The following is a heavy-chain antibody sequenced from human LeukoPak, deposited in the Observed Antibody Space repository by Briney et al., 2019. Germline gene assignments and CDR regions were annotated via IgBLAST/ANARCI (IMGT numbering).Heavy chain of an antibody. J-gene: IGHJ4*02. CDR3: AREEQLAVDY. D-gene: IGHD6-6*01. CDR2: IYHSGST. V-gene: IGHV4-38-2*02. CDR1: GYSICSGYY. Sequence: SETLSLTCTVSGYSICSGYYWGWIRQPPGKGLEWIGSIYHSGSTYYNPSLKSRVTISVDTSKNQFSLKLSSVTAADTAVYYCAREEQLAVDYWGQGTLVTVAS.